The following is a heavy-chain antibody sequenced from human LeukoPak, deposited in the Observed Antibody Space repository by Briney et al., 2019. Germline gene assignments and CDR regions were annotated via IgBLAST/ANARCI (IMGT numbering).Heavy chain of an antibody. CDR3: SKDTFGVHDS. D-gene: IGHD3-16*01. Sequence: PGESLRLSCAGSAFTFSNYWMHWVRQVPGKGLVWVSRINPDGSTITCADSVKGRFTISRDNARNTLYLQMNSLRAEDTAIYYCSKDTFGVHDSWGQGTLVTVSS. CDR2: INPDGSTI. CDR1: AFTFSNYW. J-gene: IGHJ4*02. V-gene: IGHV3-74*03.